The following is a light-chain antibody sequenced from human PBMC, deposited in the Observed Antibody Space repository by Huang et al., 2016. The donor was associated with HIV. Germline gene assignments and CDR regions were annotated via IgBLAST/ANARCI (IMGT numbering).Light chain of an antibody. CDR2: DAS. CDR1: QDISNY. V-gene: IGKV1-33*01. J-gene: IGKJ2*01. CDR3: QQYDNVPYT. Sequence: DIQMTQSPSSLSASVGDSVTITCQASQDISNYLNWYQQKPGKAPKLLSYDASNLETGGPSRFSGSGSGTDFTLTINSLQPEDVATYYCQQYDNVPYTFGQGTNLEIK.